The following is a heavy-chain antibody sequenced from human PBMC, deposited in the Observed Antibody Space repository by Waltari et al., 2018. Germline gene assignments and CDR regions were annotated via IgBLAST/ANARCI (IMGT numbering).Heavy chain of an antibody. D-gene: IGHD2-15*01. CDR1: GFTFSSYG. CDR2: IWYDGSNK. Sequence: QVQLVESGGGVVQPGRSLRLSCAASGFTFSSYGMHWVRQAPGKGLEWVAVIWYDGSNKYYADSVKGRFTISRDNSKNTLYLQMNSLRAEDTAVYYCASTDCSGGSCYSGFDYWGQGTLVTVSS. J-gene: IGHJ4*02. CDR3: ASTDCSGGSCYSGFDY. V-gene: IGHV3-33*01.